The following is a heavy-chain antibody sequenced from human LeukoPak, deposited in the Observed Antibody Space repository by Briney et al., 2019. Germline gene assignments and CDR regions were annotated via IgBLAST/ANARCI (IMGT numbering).Heavy chain of an antibody. J-gene: IGHJ4*02. CDR2: IRSKAYGETP. V-gene: IGHV3-49*03. D-gene: IGHD1-1*01. Sequence: PGRSLRLSCTASGFTFGDYAMSWIRQAPGKGLEWVGFIRSKAYGETPDYAASVKGRFTISRDDSKAIAYLQMNSLKTEDTAVYHCTRDRGAYNLYDYWGQGTLVTVSS. CDR1: GFTFGDYA. CDR3: TRDRGAYNLYDY.